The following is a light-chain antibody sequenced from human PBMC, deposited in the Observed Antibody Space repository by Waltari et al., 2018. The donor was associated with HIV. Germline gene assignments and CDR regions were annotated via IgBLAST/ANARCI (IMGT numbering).Light chain of an antibody. Sequence: SYELTQPPSGSVSPAQTATTPCSGDAFANQLSYSYQQKAGQAPVLVIFAGTERPSGIPERFSGTRSETTVTLTITGVQAEDEADYYCESADSTGSYYVFGRGTRLTVL. V-gene: IGLV3-25*03. J-gene: IGLJ2*01. CDR3: ESADSTGSYYV. CDR2: AGT. CDR1: AFANQL.